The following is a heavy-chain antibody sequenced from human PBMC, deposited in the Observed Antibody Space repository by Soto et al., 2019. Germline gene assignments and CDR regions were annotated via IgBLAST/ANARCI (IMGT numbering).Heavy chain of an antibody. CDR3: SRDAYDYDSSGPDDY. CDR2: ISYDGSNK. Sequence: QVQLVESGGGVVQPGRSLRLSCAASGFTFSSYAMHWVRQAPGKGLEWVAVISYDGSNKYYADSVKGRFTVSRDHSKNTLYLQMNSLNTEDTAVYYCSRDAYDYDSSGPDDYWCQGTLVTVSS. D-gene: IGHD3-22*01. V-gene: IGHV3-30-3*01. J-gene: IGHJ4*02. CDR1: GFTFSSYA.